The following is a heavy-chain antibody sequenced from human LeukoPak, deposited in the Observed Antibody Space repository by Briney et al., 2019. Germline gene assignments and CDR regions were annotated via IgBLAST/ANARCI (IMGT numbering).Heavy chain of an antibody. Sequence: QPEGSLLLSCAASGFICSSYAMSWVRQAPGKGLEWVSTMSVSGGATYYADSVKGRFTISRDNSKNTLYLQMNSLRAEDTAVYYCAKGGGYSYGYHFDYWGQGTLVTVSS. J-gene: IGHJ4*02. CDR2: MSVSGGAT. CDR3: AKGGGYSYGYHFDY. V-gene: IGHV3-23*01. D-gene: IGHD5-18*01. CDR1: GFICSSYA.